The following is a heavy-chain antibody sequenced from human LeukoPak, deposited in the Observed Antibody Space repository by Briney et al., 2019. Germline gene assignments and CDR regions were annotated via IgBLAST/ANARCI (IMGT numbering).Heavy chain of an antibody. CDR1: GFTFSSYA. CDR2: ISHTGEYT. D-gene: IGHD3-10*01. J-gene: IGHJ4*02. CDR3: AKGSSAGRPYYFDY. Sequence: GGSLRLSCAASGFTFSSYAMSWVRQAPGKGLEWVSAISHTGEYTYHADSVKGRFTISRDNSKNTLYLQMNSLRAEDTAMYYCAKGSSAGRPYYFDYWGQGTLVTVSS. V-gene: IGHV3-23*01.